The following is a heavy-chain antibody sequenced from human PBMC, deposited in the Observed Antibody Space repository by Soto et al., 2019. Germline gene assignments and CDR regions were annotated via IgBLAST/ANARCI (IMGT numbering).Heavy chain of an antibody. J-gene: IGHJ3*02. V-gene: IGHV4-34*01. Sequence: SETLCLTWAVYGGSFSGDDWSWIRQPPGKGLEWIGNIYYSGSTDYNSTLKSRVTISVDTSKNQFSLRLSSVTAADTAVYYCGRVRAHIASQDDFSAYDAFDIWGQATMVTVSS. CDR2: IYYSGST. CDR1: GGSFSGDD. D-gene: IGHD3-16*01. CDR3: GRVRAHIASQDDFSAYDAFDI.